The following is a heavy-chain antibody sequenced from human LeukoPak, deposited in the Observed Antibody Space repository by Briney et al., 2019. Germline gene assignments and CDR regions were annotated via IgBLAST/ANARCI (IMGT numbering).Heavy chain of an antibody. D-gene: IGHD5-12*01. V-gene: IGHV1-69*13. CDR3: AREAVARPADY. CDR1: GGTFSSYA. CDR2: IIPIFGTA. J-gene: IGHJ4*02. Sequence: SVKVSCKASGGTFSSYAISWVRQAPGQGLEWMGGIIPIFGTANYAQKFQGRVTITADESTSTAYMELTSLRSDDTAVYYCAREAVARPADYWGQGTLVTVSS.